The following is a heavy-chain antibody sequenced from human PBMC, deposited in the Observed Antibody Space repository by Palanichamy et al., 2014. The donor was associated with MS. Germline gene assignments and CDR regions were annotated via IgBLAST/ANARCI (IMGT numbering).Heavy chain of an antibody. V-gene: IGHV3-9*01. Sequence: EVQLVESGGGLVQPGRSLRLSCAASGFSFDDYAMHWVRQAPGKGLEWVSGISWSSNSVGYADSVKGRFTISRDNAKNSLYLQMNSLRAEDTALYYCAKDTGSRELKPHYYGTDVWGQGTTVTVSS. CDR3: AKDTGSRELKPHYYGTDV. D-gene: IGHD1-26*01. J-gene: IGHJ6*02. CDR1: GFSFDDYA. CDR2: ISWSSNSV.